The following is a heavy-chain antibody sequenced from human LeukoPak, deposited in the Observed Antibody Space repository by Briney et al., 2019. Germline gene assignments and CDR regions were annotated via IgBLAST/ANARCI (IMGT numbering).Heavy chain of an antibody. V-gene: IGHV3-64*01. CDR2: ISGDGVNT. D-gene: IGHD2-21*01. J-gene: IGHJ4*02. CDR1: GFTFSLYT. Sequence: GGSLRLSWAASGFTFSLYTMHWVRQAPGKGLECVSVISGDGVNTYYANSVKGRFTISRDNSKNTLYLEMGSLRAEDRPVYYCARDAAYVTFDYWGQGTLVTVS. CDR3: ARDAAYVTFDY.